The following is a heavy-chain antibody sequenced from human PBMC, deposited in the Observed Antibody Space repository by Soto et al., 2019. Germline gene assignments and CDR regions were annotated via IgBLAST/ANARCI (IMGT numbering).Heavy chain of an antibody. CDR3: ARLFSGYSSSSSYYYYGMDV. Sequence: SLTCTVSGGSISSSSYYWGWIRQPPGKGLEWIGSIYYSGSTYYNPSLKSRVTISVDTSKNQFSLKLSSVTAADTAVYYCARLFSGYSSSSSYYYYGMDVWGQGTTVTV. CDR2: IYYSGST. D-gene: IGHD6-6*01. V-gene: IGHV4-39*01. J-gene: IGHJ6*02. CDR1: GGSISSSSYY.